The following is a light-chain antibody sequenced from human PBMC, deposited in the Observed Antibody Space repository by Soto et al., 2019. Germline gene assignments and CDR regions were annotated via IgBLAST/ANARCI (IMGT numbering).Light chain of an antibody. CDR2: GAS. CDR3: QQYGSSRYT. J-gene: IGKJ2*01. CDR1: QSVSSSY. Sequence: EIVLTQSPXXXSLSPGEXATLSCRASQSVSSSYLAWYQQKPGQAPRLLIYGASSRATGIPDRFSGSGSGTDFTLTISRLEPEDFAVYYCQQYGSSRYTFGQGTKLEIK. V-gene: IGKV3-20*01.